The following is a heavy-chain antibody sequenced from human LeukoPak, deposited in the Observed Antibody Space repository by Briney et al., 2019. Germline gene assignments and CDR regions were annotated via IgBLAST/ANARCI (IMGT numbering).Heavy chain of an antibody. V-gene: IGHV3-15*07. D-gene: IGHD3-10*01. J-gene: IGHJ4*02. CDR2: IASKTDGGAT. CDR1: GLTVTNAW. CDR3: TTGIRGD. Sequence: PGGSPRLSCSASGLTVTNAWMNWVRQAPGEGLDWVGRIASKTDGGATDYAAPVKGRFTISRDDSKNTLNLQMNGLKTEDTAVYYCTTGIRGDWGQGTLVTVSS.